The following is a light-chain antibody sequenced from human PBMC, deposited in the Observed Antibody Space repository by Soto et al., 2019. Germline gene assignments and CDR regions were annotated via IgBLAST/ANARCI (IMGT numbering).Light chain of an antibody. J-gene: IGKJ3*01. Sequence: DILMTQSPSSLSATIGDRVTINCWASQAISNSLAWYQQRPGKVPKLLIYAASTLQSGVPSRFSGSGSGTDFTLTISSLQPEDVATYYCQKYDSGLAFTFGPGTKVDIK. CDR1: QAISNS. CDR2: AAS. V-gene: IGKV1-27*01. CDR3: QKYDSGLAFT.